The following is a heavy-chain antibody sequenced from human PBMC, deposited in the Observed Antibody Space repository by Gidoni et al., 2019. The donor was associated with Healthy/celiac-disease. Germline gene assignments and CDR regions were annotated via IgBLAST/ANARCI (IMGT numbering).Heavy chain of an antibody. V-gene: IGHV3-30*18. J-gene: IGHJ4*02. D-gene: IGHD3-22*01. Sequence: QVQLVESGGGVVQPGRSLRLSCAAPGFTFSTYGRHWVRQAQGKGLEWVAVISYDGSNKYYADSVKGRFTISRDNSKNTLYLQMNSLRAEDTAVYYCAKEGVGGYYDSSGSHFDYWGQGTLVTVSS. CDR1: GFTFSTYG. CDR3: AKEGVGGYYDSSGSHFDY. CDR2: ISYDGSNK.